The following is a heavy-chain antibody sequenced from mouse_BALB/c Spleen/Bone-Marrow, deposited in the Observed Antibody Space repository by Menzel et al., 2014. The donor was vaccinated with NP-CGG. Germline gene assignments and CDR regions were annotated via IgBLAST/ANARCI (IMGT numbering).Heavy chain of an antibody. CDR3: ARRGNPIVYYAMDY. CDR1: GYSFAGYY. V-gene: IGHV1S34*01. J-gene: IGHJ4*01. CDR2: ISCYNGAT. Sequence: LVKTGASVKISCKASGYSFAGYYMHWVKRSHGKSLEWIGYISCYNGATSYNQKFKGKATFTVDTSSSAAYMQVNSLTSEDSAVYYCARRGNPIVYYAMDYWGQGTSVTGSS.